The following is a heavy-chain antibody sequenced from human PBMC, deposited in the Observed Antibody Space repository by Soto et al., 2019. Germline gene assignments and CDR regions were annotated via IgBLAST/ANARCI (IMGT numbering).Heavy chain of an antibody. V-gene: IGHV1-8*02. J-gene: IGHJ4*02. CDR3: ARTLSGDNVDY. CDR2: MNPNSGNT. CDR1: GYTFTSYD. D-gene: IGHD4-17*01. Sequence: QVQLVQSGAEVKKPGASVKVSCKASGYTFTSYDINWVRQATGQGLEWMGWMNPNSGNTGYAQKIQGRVTMTRNTSISTACMELSRRRSESTAVYYCARTLSGDNVDYWGQGTLVTVSS.